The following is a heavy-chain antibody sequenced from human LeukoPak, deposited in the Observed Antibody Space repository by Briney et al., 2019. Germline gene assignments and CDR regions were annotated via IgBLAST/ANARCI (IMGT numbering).Heavy chain of an antibody. CDR2: INPNSGGT. J-gene: IGHJ4*02. V-gene: IGHV1-2*02. D-gene: IGHD2-8*01. CDR3: ARGYCTNGVCWSYFDY. Sequence: ASVKVSCQASGYTFTGYYMHWVRQAPGQGLEWMGWINPNSGGTNYAQKFQGRFTMTRDTSISTAYMELSRLRSDDTAVYYCARGYCTNGVCWSYFDYWGQGTLVTVSS. CDR1: GYTFTGYY.